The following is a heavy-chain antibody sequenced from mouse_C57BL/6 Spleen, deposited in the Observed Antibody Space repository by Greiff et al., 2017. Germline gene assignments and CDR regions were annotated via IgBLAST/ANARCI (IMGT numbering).Heavy chain of an antibody. CDR3: ARGERLGHYLDY. Sequence: EVMLVESGGGLVKPGGSLKLSCAASGFTFSSYAMSWVRQTPEKRLEWVATISDGGSYTYYPDNVKGRFTISRDNAKNNLYLQMSHLKSEDTAMYYCARGERLGHYLDYWGQGTTLTVSS. CDR1: GFTFSSYA. J-gene: IGHJ2*01. D-gene: IGHD4-1*01. V-gene: IGHV5-4*03. CDR2: ISDGGSYT.